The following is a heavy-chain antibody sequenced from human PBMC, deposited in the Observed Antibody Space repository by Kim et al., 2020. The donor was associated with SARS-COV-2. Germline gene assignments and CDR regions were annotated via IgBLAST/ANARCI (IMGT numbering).Heavy chain of an antibody. CDR2: RT. CDR3: ASRIYTPFDP. V-gene: IGHV3-74*01. J-gene: IGHJ5*02. Sequence: RTTYEDSVKGRFTVSKDNAKNQLYLQMNSLRAEDTAMYYCASRIYTPFDPWGQGTLVTVSS.